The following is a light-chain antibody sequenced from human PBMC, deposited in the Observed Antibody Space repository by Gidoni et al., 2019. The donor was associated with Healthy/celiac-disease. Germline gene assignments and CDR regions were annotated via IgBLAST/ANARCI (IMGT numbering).Light chain of an antibody. CDR3: NSRDSSDNHVL. Sequence: SSELTQDPAVSVALGQTVRITCQGDSLRSYYASWYQQKPGQAPLLVIYGKNNRPSGIPDRFSGSTSGNTASLTITGAQAEDEADYYCNSRDSSDNHVLFGGGTKLTVL. CDR1: SLRSYY. V-gene: IGLV3-19*01. CDR2: GKN. J-gene: IGLJ2*01.